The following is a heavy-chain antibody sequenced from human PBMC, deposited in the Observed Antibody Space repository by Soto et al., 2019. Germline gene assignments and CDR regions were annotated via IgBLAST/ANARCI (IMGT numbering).Heavy chain of an antibody. CDR2: INPDSGGT. V-gene: IGHV1-2*02. CDR3: AIRTGQLAIISEFDGDWFFEV. D-gene: IGHD2-2*01. J-gene: IGHJ2*01. CDR1: GATFSGSA. Sequence: ASVKVSCKASGATFSGSAFSWVRQAPGQGLEWVGWINPDSGGTNLAQRFQGRVTMTSDTSINTAYMELSSLRSDDTAVYYCAIRTGQLAIISEFDGDWFFEVWGRGTLVTVSS.